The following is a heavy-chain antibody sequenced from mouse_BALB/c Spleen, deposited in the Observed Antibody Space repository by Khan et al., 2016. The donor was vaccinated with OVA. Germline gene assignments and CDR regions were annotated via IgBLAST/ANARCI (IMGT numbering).Heavy chain of an antibody. D-gene: IGHD1-1*01. CDR2: IYPGSGRT. CDR3: ASSGYGSLGY. V-gene: IGHV1-77*01. CDR1: GYTFTDYI. J-gene: IGHJ2*01. Sequence: QVQLKQSGPVLVKPGASVKMSCKASGYTFTDYIINWVRQRTGQGLEWIGQIYPGSGRTYYNEKFKGKATLTADKSSNTAYMQRRSLTSEDSAIYFSASSGYGSLGYWGQGTTLTVSS.